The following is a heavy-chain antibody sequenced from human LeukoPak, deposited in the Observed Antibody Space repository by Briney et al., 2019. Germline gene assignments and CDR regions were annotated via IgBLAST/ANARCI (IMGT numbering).Heavy chain of an antibody. D-gene: IGHD7-27*01. CDR1: GFTFSSYS. CDR2: IKTDGSQI. V-gene: IGHV3-7*01. Sequence: GGSLRLSCAASGFTFSSYSMNWVRQAPGKGLEWVANIKTDGSQIYYVDSVKGRFTISRDNAKNSLYLQMNSMRAEDTAVYYCARDLNWETYWGQGTLVSVSS. J-gene: IGHJ4*02. CDR3: ARDLNWETY.